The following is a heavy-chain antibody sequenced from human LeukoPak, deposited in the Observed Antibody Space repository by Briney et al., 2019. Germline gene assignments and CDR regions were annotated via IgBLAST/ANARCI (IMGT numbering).Heavy chain of an antibody. CDR2: ISAYNGNT. Sequence: ASVRVSCKASGYTFTSYGISWVRQAPGQGLECMGWISAYNGNTNYAQKLQGRVTMTTDTSTSTAYLERRSLRSDDTAVYYCASDLFRSGYSGYERANYDYWGQGTLVTVSS. J-gene: IGHJ4*02. CDR1: GYTFTSYG. V-gene: IGHV1-18*01. D-gene: IGHD5-12*01. CDR3: ASDLFRSGYSGYERANYDY.